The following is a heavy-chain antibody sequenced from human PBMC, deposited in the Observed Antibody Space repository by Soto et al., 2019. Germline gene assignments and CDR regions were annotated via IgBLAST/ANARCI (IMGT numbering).Heavy chain of an antibody. D-gene: IGHD3-10*01. CDR3: SRAGAYGSFYFFDY. Sequence: GASVKVSCKASGYTFSNFGFTWVRQAPGQGLEWMGWISAYNGNTDFAQKFQGRVTVTTDTSTSTAYMELWYLTSDDTAVYYCSRAGAYGSFYFFDYWGQGTLVTVSS. CDR2: ISAYNGNT. CDR1: GYTFSNFG. V-gene: IGHV1-18*01. J-gene: IGHJ4*02.